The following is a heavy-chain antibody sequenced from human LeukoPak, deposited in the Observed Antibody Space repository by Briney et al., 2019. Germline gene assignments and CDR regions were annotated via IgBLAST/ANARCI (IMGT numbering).Heavy chain of an antibody. J-gene: IGHJ3*02. Sequence: ASVKVSFKASGYTFTINGISWVRHPPGQGLEVMGWISAYNGNTNYAQKLHGRVTITTDTSPRAAYMELRGLRSDDTAVYYCARSIVGAFDIWGEGRIVSVSS. V-gene: IGHV1-18*01. CDR2: ISAYNGNT. D-gene: IGHD1-26*01. CDR3: ARSIVGAFDI. CDR1: GYTFTING.